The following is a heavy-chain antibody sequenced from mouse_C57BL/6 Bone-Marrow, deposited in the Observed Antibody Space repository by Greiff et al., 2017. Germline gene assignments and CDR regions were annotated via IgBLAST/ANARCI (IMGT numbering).Heavy chain of an antibody. CDR1: GYTFTSYW. CDR3: AGYDGYSYYYAMDY. J-gene: IGHJ4*01. V-gene: IGHV1-55*01. CDR2: IYPGSGST. D-gene: IGHD2-3*01. Sequence: QVQLKQPGAELVKPGASVKMSCKASGYTFTSYWITWVKQRPGQGLEWIGDIYPGSGSTNYNEKFKSKATLTVDTSSSTAYMQLSSLTSEDSAVYYCAGYDGYSYYYAMDYWGKGTSVTVSS.